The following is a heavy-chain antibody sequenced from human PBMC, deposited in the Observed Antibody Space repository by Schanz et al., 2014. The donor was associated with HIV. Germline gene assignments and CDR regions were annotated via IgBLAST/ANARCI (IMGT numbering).Heavy chain of an antibody. Sequence: EVHLVESGGGLVQPGGSLRLSCAASGFTFSDHYMDWVRQAPGKGLEWVANIKEDGSEKYHADSVKGRFTISRDNAKNSLYLNMYSLRAEDTAVYFCAKSNGGDTAVVQYYFDYWGQGTLVSVSS. J-gene: IGHJ4*02. CDR2: IKEDGSEK. CDR1: GFTFSDHY. D-gene: IGHD5-18*01. CDR3: AKSNGGDTAVVQYYFDY. V-gene: IGHV3-7*01.